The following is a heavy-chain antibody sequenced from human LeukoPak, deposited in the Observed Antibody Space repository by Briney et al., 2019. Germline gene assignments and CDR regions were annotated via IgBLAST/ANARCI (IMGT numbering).Heavy chain of an antibody. D-gene: IGHD4-17*01. CDR1: GFTFSSYG. V-gene: IGHV3-30*18. CDR3: AKDLSPVTSSDAHYYYYYGMDV. Sequence: GGSLRLSCAASGFTFSSYGMHWVRQAPGKGLEWVAVISYDGSNKYYADSVKGRFTISRDNSKNTLYLQMNSLRAEDTAGYYCAKDLSPVTSSDAHYYYYYGMDVWGKGTTVTVSS. CDR2: ISYDGSNK. J-gene: IGHJ6*04.